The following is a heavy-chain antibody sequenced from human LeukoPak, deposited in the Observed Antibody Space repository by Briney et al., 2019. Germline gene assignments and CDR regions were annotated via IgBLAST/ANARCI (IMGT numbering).Heavy chain of an antibody. CDR3: ARGGGSDRGYCSSTSCWGAFDI. CDR1: GGTFSSYA. J-gene: IGHJ3*02. D-gene: IGHD2-2*01. CDR2: IIPIFCTA. V-gene: IGHV1-69*13. Sequence: ASVKVSCKASGGTFSSYAISWVRQAPGQGLEWMGGIIPIFCTANYAQKFQGRVTITADESTSTDYMELSSLRSEDTAVYYCARGGGSDRGYCSSTSCWGAFDIWGQGTMVTVSS.